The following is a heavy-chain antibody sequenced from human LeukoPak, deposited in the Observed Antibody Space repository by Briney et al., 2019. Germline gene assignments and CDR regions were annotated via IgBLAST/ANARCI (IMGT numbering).Heavy chain of an antibody. CDR1: GFTFSSYS. V-gene: IGHV3-21*01. Sequence: GGSLRLSCEASGFTFSSYSMNWVRQPPGKGLEWVSSITSSSYYIQYADSVKGRFTISRDNAKNSLYLQMNSLRDEDTAVYYCARDHLYNFDYWGQGTLVTVSS. D-gene: IGHD1-1*01. J-gene: IGHJ4*02. CDR3: ARDHLYNFDY. CDR2: ITSSSYYI.